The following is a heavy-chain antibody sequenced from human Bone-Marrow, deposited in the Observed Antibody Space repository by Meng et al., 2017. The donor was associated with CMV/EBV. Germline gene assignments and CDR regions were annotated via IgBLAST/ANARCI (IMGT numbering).Heavy chain of an antibody. CDR3: AHPRGWAFDY. D-gene: IGHD6-19*01. V-gene: IGHV2-5*02. CDR1: GFSRSTSGVV. CDR2: IYWDDDK. J-gene: IGHJ4*02. Sequence: QMYLKEAGPTLVKPTQTVPLNGTFSGFSRSTSGVVVGWIRQPPGKALEWLALIYWDDDKRYSPSLKSRLTITKDTSKNQVVITMTNMDPVDTATYYCAHPRGWAFDYWGQGTLVTVSS.